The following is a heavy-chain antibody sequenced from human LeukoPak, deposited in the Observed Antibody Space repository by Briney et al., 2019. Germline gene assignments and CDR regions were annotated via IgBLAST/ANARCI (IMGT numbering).Heavy chain of an antibody. CDR1: GGSISSSSYY. CDR3: ARVPPRGWELLRDAFDI. CDR2: IYYTGST. V-gene: IGHV4-39*07. Sequence: KPSETLSLTCTVSGGSISSSSYYWGWIRQPPGKGLEWIGSIYYTGSTNYNPSLKSRVTISVDTSKNQFSLKLSSVTAADTAVYYCARVPPRGWELLRDAFDIWGQGTMVTVSS. J-gene: IGHJ3*02. D-gene: IGHD1-26*01.